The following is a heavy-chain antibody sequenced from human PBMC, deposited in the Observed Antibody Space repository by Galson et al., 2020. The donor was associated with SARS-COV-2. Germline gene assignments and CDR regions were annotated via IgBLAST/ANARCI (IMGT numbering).Heavy chain of an antibody. J-gene: IGHJ5*02. D-gene: IGHD3-9*01. V-gene: IGHV3-74*01. Sequence: GESLKISCAASGFTFSNSWMHWVRQAPGKGLEWVSRINPDGSSTGYADSVKGRFTISRDNAKNTLYLQMNSLRAEDTAVYYCARDHAYFDSWFDPWGQGTLVTVSS. CDR1: GFTFSNSW. CDR3: ARDHAYFDSWFDP. CDR2: INPDGSST.